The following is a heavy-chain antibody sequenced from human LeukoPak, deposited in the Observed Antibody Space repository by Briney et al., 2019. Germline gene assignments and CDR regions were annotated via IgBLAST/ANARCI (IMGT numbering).Heavy chain of an antibody. V-gene: IGHV4-34*01. CDR1: GGSFSGYY. D-gene: IGHD6-19*01. CDR3: ASSGPEISSGWPY. CDR2: INHSGST. Sequence: PSETLSLTCAVYGGSFSGYYWSWIRQPPGKGLEWIGEINHSGSTNYNPSLKSRVTISVDTSKNQFSLKLSSVTAADTAVYYCASSGPEISSGWPYWGQGTLVTVSS. J-gene: IGHJ4*02.